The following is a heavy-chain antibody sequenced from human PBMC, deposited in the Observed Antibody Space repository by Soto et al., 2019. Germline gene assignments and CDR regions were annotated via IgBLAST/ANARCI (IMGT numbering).Heavy chain of an antibody. V-gene: IGHV4-59*12. J-gene: IGHJ4*02. Sequence: TCTVSGGSISGSYWSWIRQPPGKPLEYIGYIYYTGDTNYNPSLKSRVTLSVDTSKNQFSLKLSSVTAADTAVYYCARAPHYYDSSGQLNFDYWGQGTLVTVSS. CDR3: ARAPHYYDSSGQLNFDY. D-gene: IGHD3-22*01. CDR1: GGSISGSY. CDR2: IYYTGDT.